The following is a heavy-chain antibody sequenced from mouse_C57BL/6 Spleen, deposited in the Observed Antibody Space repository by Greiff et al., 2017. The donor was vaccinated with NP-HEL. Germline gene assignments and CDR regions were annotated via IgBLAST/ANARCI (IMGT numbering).Heavy chain of an antibody. CDR2: IYPSDSET. V-gene: IGHV1-61*01. Sequence: QVQLQQPGAELVRPGSSVKLSCKASGYTFTSYWMAWVKQRPGPGLEWIGNIYPSDSETHYNQKFKDKATLTVDKSSSTAYMQLSSLTSEDSAVYYCARSYDYDGFAYWGQGTLVTVSA. CDR3: ARSYDYDGFAY. CDR1: GYTFTSYW. J-gene: IGHJ3*01. D-gene: IGHD2-4*01.